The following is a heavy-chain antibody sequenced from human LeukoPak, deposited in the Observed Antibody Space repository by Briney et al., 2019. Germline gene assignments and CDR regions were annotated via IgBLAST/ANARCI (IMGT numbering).Heavy chain of an antibody. CDR2: INHSGST. V-gene: IGHV4-34*01. CDR3: ARRVTDTYYYYYYIDV. J-gene: IGHJ6*03. CDR1: GGSFSGYY. Sequence: SETLPLTCAVYGGSFSGYYWSWIRQPPGKGLEWIGEINHSGSTNYNPSLKSRVTISVDTSKNLFSLKLSSVTAADTAVYYCARRVTDTYYYYYYIDVWGKGTTVTVSS. D-gene: IGHD2-21*02.